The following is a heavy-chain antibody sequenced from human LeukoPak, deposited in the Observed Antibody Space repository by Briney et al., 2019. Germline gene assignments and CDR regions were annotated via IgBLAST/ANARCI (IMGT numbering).Heavy chain of an antibody. CDR2: IVVGSVKT. CDR1: GFTFTSSA. CDR3: AASPGTVGAFDI. Sequence: ASVKVSCKASGFTFTSSAVQWVRQAPGQRLEWIGWIVVGSVKTNYAQKFQERVTITRDMSTSTAYLELSSLRSEDTAMYYCAASPGTVGAFDIWGQGSMVTVSS. V-gene: IGHV1-58*01. D-gene: IGHD3-16*01. J-gene: IGHJ3*02.